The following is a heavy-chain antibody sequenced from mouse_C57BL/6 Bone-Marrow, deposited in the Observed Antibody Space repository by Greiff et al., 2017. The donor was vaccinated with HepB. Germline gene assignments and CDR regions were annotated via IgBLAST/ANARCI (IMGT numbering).Heavy chain of an antibody. CDR3: ARRDYYGSYAMDY. D-gene: IGHD1-1*01. V-gene: IGHV5-15*01. Sequence: EVKVVESGGGLVQPGGSLKLSCAASGFTFSDYGMAWVRQAPRKGPEWVAFISNLAYSIYYADTVTGRFTIARDNAKNTLYLEMSSLRSEDTAMYYCARRDYYGSYAMDYWGQGTSVTVSS. CDR2: ISNLAYSI. J-gene: IGHJ4*01. CDR1: GFTFSDYG.